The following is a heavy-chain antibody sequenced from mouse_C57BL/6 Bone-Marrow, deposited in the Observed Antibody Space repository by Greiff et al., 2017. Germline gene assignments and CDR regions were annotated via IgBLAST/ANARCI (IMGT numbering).Heavy chain of an antibody. CDR3: TRSGGYDVDYFDY. V-gene: IGHV1-5*01. J-gene: IGHJ2*01. Sequence: EVQRVESGTVLARPGASVKMSCKTSGYTFTSYWMHWVKQRPGQGLEWIGAIYPGNSDTSYNQKFKGKAKLTAVTSASTAYMELSSLTNEDSAVYYCTRSGGYDVDYFDYWGQGTTLTVSS. CDR1: GYTFTSYW. D-gene: IGHD2-2*01. CDR2: IYPGNSDT.